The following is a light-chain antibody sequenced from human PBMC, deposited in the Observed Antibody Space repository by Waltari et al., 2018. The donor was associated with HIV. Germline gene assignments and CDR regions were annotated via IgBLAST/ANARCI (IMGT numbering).Light chain of an antibody. Sequence: YMLTQPHSVSESPGKTVTLSFTRSRGTIASHYVQWYQQRPGSAPTTLIYEDSQRPSWVPDRFSGSSDSSSNSASLTISGLKTEDEADYYCQSYDTSNPGGIFGGGTKLTVL. CDR3: QSYDTSNPGGI. J-gene: IGLJ2*01. CDR1: RGTIASHY. V-gene: IGLV6-57*04. CDR2: EDS.